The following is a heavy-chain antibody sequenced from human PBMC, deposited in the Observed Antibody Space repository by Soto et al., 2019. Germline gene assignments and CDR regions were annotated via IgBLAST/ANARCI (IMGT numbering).Heavy chain of an antibody. D-gene: IGHD2-2*01. V-gene: IGHV3-23*01. J-gene: IGHJ6*02. CDR2: ISGSGGST. CDR1: GFTFSRYA. CDR3: GRGYCSSTSCYDYYYYGRDV. Sequence: EVQLLESGGGLVQPGGSLRLSCAASGFTFSRYAMNWVSQAPGKGLEWVSAISGSGGSTYYAESVKGLFNISRDNSKNTLYLQMYSLRAEDTAVYYCGRGYCSSTSCYDYYYYGRDVWGQGTTVTV.